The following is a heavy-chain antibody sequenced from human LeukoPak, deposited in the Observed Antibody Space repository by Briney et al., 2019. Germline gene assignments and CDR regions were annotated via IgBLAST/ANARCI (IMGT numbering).Heavy chain of an antibody. V-gene: IGHV4-59*08. CDR2: IYYSEST. J-gene: IGHJ4*03. D-gene: IGHD3-10*01. CDR3: ARQGVRGVPDY. CDR1: GGSISSYY. Sequence: LSDTLSLTCTVSGGSISSYYWSWIRQPPGKGLEWIGYIYYSESTNYNPSLKSRVTISVDTSKNQFSLKLSSVTAADTAVYYCARQGVRGVPDYWGHVIMVSFSS.